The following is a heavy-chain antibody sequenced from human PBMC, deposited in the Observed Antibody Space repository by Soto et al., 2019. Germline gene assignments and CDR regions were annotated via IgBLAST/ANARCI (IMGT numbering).Heavy chain of an antibody. D-gene: IGHD1-26*01. CDR2: LYSGGTT. J-gene: IGHJ5*02. Sequence: GGSLRLSCAASGFIFSNSYMSWVRQAPGKGLEWVSILYSGGTTYYADSVKGRFTFSRDNAANTVFLQMNNLRVEDTAVYYCVRDRGGSYWLDPWGQGTLVTVSS. V-gene: IGHV3-53*01. CDR1: GFIFSNSY. CDR3: VRDRGGSYWLDP.